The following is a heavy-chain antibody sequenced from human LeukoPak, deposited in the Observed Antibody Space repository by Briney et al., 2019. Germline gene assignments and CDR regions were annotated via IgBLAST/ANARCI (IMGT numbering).Heavy chain of an antibody. D-gene: IGHD7-27*01. J-gene: IGHJ4*02. V-gene: IGHV1-69*13. CDR3: ARDGDLTNFDY. Sequence: VASVKVSCKASGYTFTSYGISWVRQAPGQGLEWMGGIIPIFGTANYAQKFQGRVTITADESTSTAYMELSSLRSEDTAVYYCARDGDLTNFDYWGQGTLVTVSS. CDR1: GYTFTSYG. CDR2: IIPIFGTA.